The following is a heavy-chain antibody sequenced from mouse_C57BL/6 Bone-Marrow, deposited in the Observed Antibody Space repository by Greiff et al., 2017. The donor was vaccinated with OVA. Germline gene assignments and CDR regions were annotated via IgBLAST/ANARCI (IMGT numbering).Heavy chain of an antibody. V-gene: IGHV3-6*01. CDR3: ARGGIYLFDY. D-gene: IGHD5-1-1*01. J-gene: IGHJ2*01. Sequence: VQLQQSGPGLVKPSQSLSLTCSVTGCSITSGYYWNWIRQFPGNKLEWMGYISYDGSNNYNPSLKNRISITRDTSKNQFFLKLNSVTTEDTATYYCARGGIYLFDYWGQGTTLTVSS. CDR2: ISYDGSN. CDR1: GCSITSGYY.